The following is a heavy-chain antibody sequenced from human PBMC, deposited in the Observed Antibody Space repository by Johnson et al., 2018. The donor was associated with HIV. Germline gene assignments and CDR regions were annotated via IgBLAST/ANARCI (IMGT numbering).Heavy chain of an antibody. J-gene: IGHJ3*02. CDR2: LYSGGST. CDR1: GFTVSSNY. CDR3: AKSRYSGTPGAFDI. D-gene: IGHD1-26*01. Sequence: VQLVESGGGLIQPGGSLRLSCAVSGFTVSSNYMSWIRQAPGKGLEWVSVLYSGGSTYYADFVKDRFIISRDNSKTTLYLQMNSLRAEDTAVYYCAKSRYSGTPGAFDIWGQGTMVTVSS. V-gene: IGHV3-53*01.